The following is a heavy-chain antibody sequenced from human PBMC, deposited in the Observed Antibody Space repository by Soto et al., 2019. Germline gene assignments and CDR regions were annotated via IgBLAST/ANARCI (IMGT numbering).Heavy chain of an antibody. D-gene: IGHD2-8*01. CDR2: IYHSGST. V-gene: IGHV4-30-2*01. J-gene: IGHJ4*02. Sequence: SETLSLTCAVSGGSISSGGYSWSWIRQPPGKGLEWIGYIYHSGSTYYNPSLKSRVTISVDRSKNQFSLKLSSVTAADTAVYYCARGGYCTNGVCYRTFDYWGQGTLVTVSS. CDR3: ARGGYCTNGVCYRTFDY. CDR1: GGSISSGGYS.